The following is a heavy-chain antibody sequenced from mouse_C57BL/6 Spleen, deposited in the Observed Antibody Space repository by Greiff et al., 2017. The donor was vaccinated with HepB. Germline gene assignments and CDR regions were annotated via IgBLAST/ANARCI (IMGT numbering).Heavy chain of an antibody. V-gene: IGHV1-55*01. CDR1: GYTFTSYW. J-gene: IGHJ2*01. CDR3: TRDWDGY. Sequence: QVQLQQPGAELVKPGASVKMSCKASGYTFTSYWITWVKQWPGQGLEWIGDIDPETGGTAYNQKFKGKAILTAYKSSSTACMELRSLTSEDSAVYYCTRDWDGYWGQGTTLTVSS. D-gene: IGHD4-1*01. CDR2: IDPETGGT.